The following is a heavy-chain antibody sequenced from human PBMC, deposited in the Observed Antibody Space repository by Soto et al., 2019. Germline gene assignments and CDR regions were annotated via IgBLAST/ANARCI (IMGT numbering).Heavy chain of an antibody. D-gene: IGHD4-17*01. V-gene: IGHV3-53*01. CDR1: GFTVNSSS. J-gene: IGHJ5*02. CDR2: ISSGGTT. CDR3: ARQFPTDNYGNRLDP. Sequence: DVQLVESGGGLIQPGGSLRLSCAASGFTVNSSSMTWIRQAPGKGLQWVADISSGGTTKYADSVRGRFSISRDMSKNTLYLQMNSLRVEDTAIYSCARQFPTDNYGNRLDPWGQGTLVTVSA.